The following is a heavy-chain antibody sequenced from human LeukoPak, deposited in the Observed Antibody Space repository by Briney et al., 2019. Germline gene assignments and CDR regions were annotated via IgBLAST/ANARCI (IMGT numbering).Heavy chain of an antibody. Sequence: PGGSLRLSCAASGFTFSSYWMHWVRQAPGKGLVCVSRITSDGSSTSYADSVRGRFNISRDNAKNTVYLQMNSLRAEDTAVYYCARDLTGAVFDFWGQGTLVTVSS. V-gene: IGHV3-74*01. CDR3: ARDLTGAVFDF. D-gene: IGHD1-26*01. CDR1: GFTFSSYW. CDR2: ITSDGSST. J-gene: IGHJ4*02.